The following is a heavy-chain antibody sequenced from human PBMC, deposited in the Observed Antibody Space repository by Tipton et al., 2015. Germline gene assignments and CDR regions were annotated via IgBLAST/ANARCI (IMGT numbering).Heavy chain of an antibody. V-gene: IGHV3-30*18. CDR1: GFTLSDYG. Sequence: SLRLSCAASGFTLSDYGMHWVRQAPGKGLEWVAVILYDGSDKFYADSVKGRFTISRDNSKNTVSLQMNSLRHEDTALYYCAKDLRGGYYGVDVWGQGTTVTVSS. CDR2: ILYDGSDK. D-gene: IGHD3-10*01. J-gene: IGHJ6*02. CDR3: AKDLRGGYYGVDV.